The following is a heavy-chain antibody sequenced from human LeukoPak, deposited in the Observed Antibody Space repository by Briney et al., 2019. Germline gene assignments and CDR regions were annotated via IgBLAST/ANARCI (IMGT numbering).Heavy chain of an antibody. Sequence: GGSLRLSCGASGFTFSDYEMNWVRQAPGRGLEWVAGITDNGGDRNYADSVKGRFTISRDNSKSTPDLQMNSLRAEDTALYYCARDGSWGWAQYDYWGQGILVTVSS. CDR3: ARDGSWGWAQYDY. CDR2: ITDNGGDR. J-gene: IGHJ4*02. CDR1: GFTFSDYE. V-gene: IGHV3-23*01. D-gene: IGHD5-24*01.